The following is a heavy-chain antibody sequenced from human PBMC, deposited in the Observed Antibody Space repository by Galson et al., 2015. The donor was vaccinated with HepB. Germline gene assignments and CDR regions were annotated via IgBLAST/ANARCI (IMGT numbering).Heavy chain of an antibody. CDR2: VYYRGDT. J-gene: IGHJ5*02. CDR3: ARDLGTSDWWGGIDR. D-gene: IGHD6-19*01. CDR1: GDSISAASYY. Sequence: ETLSLTCTVSGDSISAASYYWDWIRQPPGKGLEWVGSVYYRGDTYYSPSLKSRVTISIDTSKNQFSLKLTSVTAADTAVYYCARDLGTSDWWGGIDRWGQGALVTVSS. V-gene: IGHV4-39*07.